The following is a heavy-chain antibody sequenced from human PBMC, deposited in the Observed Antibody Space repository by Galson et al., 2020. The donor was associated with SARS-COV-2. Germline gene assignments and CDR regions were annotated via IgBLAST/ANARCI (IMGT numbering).Heavy chain of an antibody. Sequence: KLSGPTLVQPTQTLTLTCSFPGFPLTTDGVGVGWIRQPPGKALEWLALIYPDDDKLYSPSLESRLTIHKDTSKNEVVLTIANVDPVDTGTYYCAHKPRATTGYSSGGQGTLVTVSS. D-gene: IGHD2-21*01. V-gene: IGHV2-5*02. J-gene: IGHJ4*02. CDR1: GFPLTTDGVG. CDR2: IYPDDDK. CDR3: AHKPRATTGYSS.